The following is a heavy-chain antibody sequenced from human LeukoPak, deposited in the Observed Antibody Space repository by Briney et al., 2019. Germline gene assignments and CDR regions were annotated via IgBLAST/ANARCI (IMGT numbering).Heavy chain of an antibody. CDR1: GFTFSSYS. J-gene: IGHJ4*02. CDR3: ARGGQCLVPYYFDY. V-gene: IGHV3-21*01. CDR2: ISSSSSYI. D-gene: IGHD6-19*01. Sequence: GGSLRLSCAASGFTFSSYSMNWVRQAPGKGLEWVSSISSSSSYIYYADSVKGRFTISRDNAKNSLYLQMNSLRAEDTAVYYCARGGQCLVPYYFDYWGQGTLVTVSS.